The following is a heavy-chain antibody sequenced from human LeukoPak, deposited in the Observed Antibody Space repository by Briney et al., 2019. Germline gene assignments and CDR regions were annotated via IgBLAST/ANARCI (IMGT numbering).Heavy chain of an antibody. V-gene: IGHV1-69*02. CDR2: VIPIVGIT. Sequence: SVKVSCKASGGTLSSYPISWVRQAPGHGLEWMGRVIPIVGITNYGQQFRGRVTITGNISTNKDSMELCGLTFDDTAIYYCARSVASPDAGLSNWFDPWGQGTLVTVSS. CDR1: GGTLSSYP. D-gene: IGHD3-10*01. J-gene: IGHJ5*02. CDR3: ARSVASPDAGLSNWFDP.